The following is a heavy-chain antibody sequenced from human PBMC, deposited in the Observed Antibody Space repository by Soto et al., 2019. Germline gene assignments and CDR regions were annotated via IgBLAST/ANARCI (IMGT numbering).Heavy chain of an antibody. J-gene: IGHJ6*02. CDR2: ISPYTGNT. V-gene: IGHV1-18*01. Sequence: QVQLVQSGDEVKKPGASVKVSCKASGYIVVNYGSAWVRQAPEQGLEWMGWISPYTGNTHSATKVQGRLTMTTDTSTSTAYMDLGSLTSDDTAVYYYVMVDNYVTPTPQDVWGQGTTVTVSS. D-gene: IGHD3-16*01. CDR3: VMVDNYVTPTPQDV. CDR1: GYIVVNYG.